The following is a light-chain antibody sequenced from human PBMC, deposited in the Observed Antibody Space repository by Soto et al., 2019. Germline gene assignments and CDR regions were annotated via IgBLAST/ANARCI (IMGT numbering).Light chain of an antibody. CDR3: QQRANWPLT. CDR2: DTS. J-gene: IGKJ4*01. CDR1: QSVSNN. Sequence: EIVMTQSPGTLSVSPGERATLSCRASQSVSNNLAWYQQKPGQAPRLLIYDTSNRATGIPARFSGSGSGTDFTLIISSLEPEDFAVYYCQQRANWPLTFGGGTKVDI. V-gene: IGKV3-11*01.